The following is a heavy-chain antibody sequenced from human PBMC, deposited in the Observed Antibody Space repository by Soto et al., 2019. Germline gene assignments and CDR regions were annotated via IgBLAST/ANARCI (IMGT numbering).Heavy chain of an antibody. CDR3: ARDRDDYGSGNYYNRIDF. D-gene: IGHD3-10*01. CDR1: GGIFSTYA. V-gene: IGHV1-69*01. J-gene: IGHJ4*02. Sequence: QVQLVQSGAEVTKPGSSVKVSCKASGGIFSTYAISWLRQAPGQGLAWMGGIIPIFGSPNYAQRFQGRVTITADESKSTAYMELSRLRSEDTAVYYCARDRDDYGSGNYYNRIDFWGQGTLVTVSS. CDR2: IIPIFGSP.